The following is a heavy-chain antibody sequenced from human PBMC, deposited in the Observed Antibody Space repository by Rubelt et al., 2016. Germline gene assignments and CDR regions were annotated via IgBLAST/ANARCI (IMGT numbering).Heavy chain of an antibody. Sequence: QVQLQESGPGLVKPSETLSLTCTVSGGSISSYYWSWIRPPPGKGLEWLGYIYYSGSTNYNPSLKGRVTIAGEMSKNTFSLKLSSVTAADTAVYYCARGQQWLGYYFDYWGQGTLVTVSS. D-gene: IGHD6-19*01. CDR3: ARGQQWLGYYFDY. CDR2: IYYSGST. V-gene: IGHV4-59*01. CDR1: GGSISSYY. J-gene: IGHJ4*02.